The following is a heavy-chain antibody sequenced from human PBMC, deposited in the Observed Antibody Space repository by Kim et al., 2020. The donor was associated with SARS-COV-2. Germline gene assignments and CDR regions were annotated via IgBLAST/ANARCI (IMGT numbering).Heavy chain of an antibody. V-gene: IGHV4-34*01. J-gene: IGHJ6*02. Sequence: SETLSLTCAVYGGSFSGYYWSWIRQPPGKGLEWIGEINHSGSTNYNPSLMSRVTISVDTSKNQFSLKLSSVTAADTAVYYCARWVTYYYGWGYYGMDVWGQGTTVTVSS. CDR1: GGSFSGYY. CDR3: ARWVTYYYGWGYYGMDV. D-gene: IGHD3-10*01. CDR2: INHSGST.